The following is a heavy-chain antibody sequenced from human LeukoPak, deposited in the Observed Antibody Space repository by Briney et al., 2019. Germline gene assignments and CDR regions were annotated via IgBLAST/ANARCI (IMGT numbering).Heavy chain of an antibody. CDR2: ISGSGGST. J-gene: IGHJ4*02. CDR3: AKNYGDYPLFDY. Sequence: GGSLRLSCATSGFTFSSYAMSWVRQAPGKGLEWVSAISGSGGSTYYADSVKGRSTISRDNSKNTLYLQMNSLRAEDTAVYYCAKNYGDYPLFDYWGQGTLVTVSS. D-gene: IGHD4-17*01. CDR1: GFTFSSYA. V-gene: IGHV3-23*01.